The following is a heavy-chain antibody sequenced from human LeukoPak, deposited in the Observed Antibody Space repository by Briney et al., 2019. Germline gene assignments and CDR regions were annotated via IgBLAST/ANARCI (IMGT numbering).Heavy chain of an antibody. CDR2: IYYSGST. CDR1: GGSISNSIYY. J-gene: IGHJ5*02. V-gene: IGHV4-39*01. Sequence: SETLSLTCTVSGGSISNSIYYWGWIRQPPGEGLEWIGNIYYSGSTYYNPSLKSRVTISVDTSKNQFSLKLNSVTAADTAVYYCARRAPPKHFDPWGQGTLVTVSS. CDR3: ARRAPPKHFDP.